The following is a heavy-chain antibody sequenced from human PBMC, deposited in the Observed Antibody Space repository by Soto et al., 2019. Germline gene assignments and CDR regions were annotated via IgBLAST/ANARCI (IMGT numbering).Heavy chain of an antibody. D-gene: IGHD1-1*01. V-gene: IGHV1-8*01. Sequence: QVQLVQSGAEVKKPGASVKVSCKASGYTFTSYEINWVRQATGQGLEWMGWMNPNSGNTGYTQKFQGGVTMTRNTSIPTAYMELSGRRSEETAVYYWAGALRYNVENSGYWGKGTLVPVS. CDR1: GYTFTSYE. CDR3: AGALRYNVENSGY. CDR2: MNPNSGNT. J-gene: IGHJ4*02.